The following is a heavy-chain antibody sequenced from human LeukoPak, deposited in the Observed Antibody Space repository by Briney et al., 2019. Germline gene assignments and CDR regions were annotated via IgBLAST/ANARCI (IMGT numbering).Heavy chain of an antibody. J-gene: IGHJ5*02. D-gene: IGHD3-10*01. CDR3: ARDGTMVRGLDYNWFDP. Sequence: ASVKVSCKASGYTFRRYGISWVRQAPGQGLEWMGWISTYNGNTNYAQKVQGRVTMTTDTSTSTAYMELRSLRSDDTAVYYCARDGTMVRGLDYNWFDPWGQGTLVTVSS. V-gene: IGHV1-18*01. CDR1: GYTFRRYG. CDR2: ISTYNGNT.